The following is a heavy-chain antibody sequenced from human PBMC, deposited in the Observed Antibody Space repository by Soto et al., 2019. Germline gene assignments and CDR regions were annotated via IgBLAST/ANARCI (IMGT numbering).Heavy chain of an antibody. J-gene: IGHJ6*04. V-gene: IGHV4-34*01. CDR1: GGSFSDYY. CDR2: INHSGST. D-gene: IGHD3-3*01. CDR3: ARARKGSGSDYYYHYGMDV. Sequence: SETLSLTCSVYGGSFSDYYWSWIRQPPGKGLEWIGEINHSGSTNYNPSLKSRVTISVHTSKNQFSLKLSSVTAADTTVYYCARARKGSGSDYYYHYGMDVWGKGTTVTVSS.